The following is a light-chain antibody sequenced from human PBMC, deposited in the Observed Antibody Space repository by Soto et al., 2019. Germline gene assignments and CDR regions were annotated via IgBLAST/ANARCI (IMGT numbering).Light chain of an antibody. CDR1: QSIRSN. CDR2: GAS. CDR3: HQYNNWPAIT. Sequence: EIVMTQSPPTLSVSPGERAALSCRASQSIRSNLAWYQQKPGLAPRLLIYGASTRATGIPARFSGSGSGTEFTLTISSLQSEDFAAYYCHQYNNWPAITFGQGTRLEIK. V-gene: IGKV3D-15*01. J-gene: IGKJ5*01.